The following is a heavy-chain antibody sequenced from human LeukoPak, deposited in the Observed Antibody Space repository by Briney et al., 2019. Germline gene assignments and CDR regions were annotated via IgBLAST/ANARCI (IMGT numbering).Heavy chain of an antibody. CDR2: VYYSGST. J-gene: IGHJ4*02. D-gene: IGHD3-10*01. CDR1: GYSISSGYY. CDR3: ARSELLWFGGVNSGFDY. V-gene: IGHV4-61*01. Sequence: SETLSLTCTVSGYSISSGYYWGWIRQPPGKGLEWIGYVYYSGSTNYNPSLKSRVTISIDTSETQFSLKLSSVTAADTAVYYCARSELLWFGGVNSGFDYWGQGTLVTVSS.